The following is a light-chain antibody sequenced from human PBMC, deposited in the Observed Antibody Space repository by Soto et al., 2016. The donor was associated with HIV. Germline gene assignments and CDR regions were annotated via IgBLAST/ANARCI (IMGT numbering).Light chain of an antibody. V-gene: IGKV1-39*01. J-gene: IGKJ1*01. Sequence: DIQMTQSPSSLSASVGGRVTITCRASQSIGRFLNWYQQISGKAPNLLIYDASTLQSGVPSRFSGSGSGTDFTLIISSLQPEDFGTYYCQQSYNTPRSFGQGTMVETK. CDR3: QQSYNTPRS. CDR2: DAS. CDR1: QSIGRF.